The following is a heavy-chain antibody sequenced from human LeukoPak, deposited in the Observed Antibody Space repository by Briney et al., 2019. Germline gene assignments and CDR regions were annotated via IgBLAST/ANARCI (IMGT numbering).Heavy chain of an antibody. V-gene: IGHV1-2*02. CDR3: ARGYYYDSSGRKPGAFDI. J-gene: IGHJ3*02. CDR2: INPNSGGT. Sequence: GASVKVSCKASGGTFSSYAISWVRQAPGQGLEWMGWINPNSGGTNYAQKFQGRVTMTRDTSISTAYMELSRLRSDDTAVYYCARGYYYDSSGRKPGAFDIWGQGTMVTVSS. D-gene: IGHD3-22*01. CDR1: GGTFSSYA.